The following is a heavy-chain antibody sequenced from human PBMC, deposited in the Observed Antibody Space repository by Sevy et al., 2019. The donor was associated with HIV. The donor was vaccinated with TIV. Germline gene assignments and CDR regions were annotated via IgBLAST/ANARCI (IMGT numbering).Heavy chain of an antibody. Sequence: GGSLRLSCAASGFNFSIYGMHWVRQAPGKGLEWVALIYYDESSQYYADSVKGRFTISRDNSKNTLYLQMNSLRVEDTALYYCVRGRDYGNFDYWGQGTLVNVSS. V-gene: IGHV3-33*01. J-gene: IGHJ4*02. CDR1: GFNFSIYG. D-gene: IGHD4-17*01. CDR2: IYYDESSQ. CDR3: VRGRDYGNFDY.